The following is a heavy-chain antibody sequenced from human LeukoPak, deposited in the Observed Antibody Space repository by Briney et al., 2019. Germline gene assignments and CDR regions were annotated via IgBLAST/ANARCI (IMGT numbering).Heavy chain of an antibody. J-gene: IGHJ4*02. CDR2: IQHRTGAT. D-gene: IGHD5-18*01. Sequence: GGSLRLSCAASGFPFKEYAMTWVRQAPGKGLEWVSTIQHRTGATFYADSVRGRFTISRDDSTNTLFLQMNSLRADDTALYFCARDHESDGYPVSDYWGQGTLVTVSS. V-gene: IGHV3-23*01. CDR1: GFPFKEYA. CDR3: ARDHESDGYPVSDY.